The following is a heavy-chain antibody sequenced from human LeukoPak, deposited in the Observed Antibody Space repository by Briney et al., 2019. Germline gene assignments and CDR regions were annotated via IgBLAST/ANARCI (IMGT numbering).Heavy chain of an antibody. V-gene: IGHV4-4*02. D-gene: IGHD6-13*01. CDR1: GGSISSSNW. CDR3: ARDKQYSSSWYWGSSWFDP. CDR2: IYHSGST. J-gene: IGHJ5*02. Sequence: SGTLSLTCAVSGGSISSSNWWSWVRQPPGKGLEWIGSIYHSGSTYYNPSLKGRVTISVDTSKNQFSLKLSSVTAADTAVYYCARDKQYSSSWYWGSSWFDPWGQGTLVTVSS.